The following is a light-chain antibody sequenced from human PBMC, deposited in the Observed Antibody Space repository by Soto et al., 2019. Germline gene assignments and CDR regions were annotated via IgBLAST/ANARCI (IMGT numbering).Light chain of an antibody. CDR1: SSDIGHYNY. J-gene: IGLJ3*02. V-gene: IGLV2-14*01. CDR3: NSYTTSSSGV. Sequence: QSALTQPASVSGSPGQSITISCTGTSSDIGHYNYVSWFQHHPDKAPRLLIYEASNRPPGVSSRFSGSKSANTASLTISGLQPDDEADYYCNSYTTSSSGVFGGGTKVTVL. CDR2: EAS.